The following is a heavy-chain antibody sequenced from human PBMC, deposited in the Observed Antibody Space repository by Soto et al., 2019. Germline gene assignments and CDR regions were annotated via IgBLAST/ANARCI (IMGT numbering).Heavy chain of an antibody. D-gene: IGHD6-13*01. CDR3: ASELYSSPDIDY. J-gene: IGHJ4*02. CDR2: VNSDGTRK. V-gene: IGHV3-74*01. CDR1: GFTFSRYW. Sequence: EVQLVESGGGLVQPGGSLRLSCAVSGFTFSRYWMHWVRQAPGKGLVWVSRVNSDGTRKTYADSVKGRFTISRDNAKNTLYLQMNSLSAEDTAVYYCASELYSSPDIDYWGQGTLVTVSS.